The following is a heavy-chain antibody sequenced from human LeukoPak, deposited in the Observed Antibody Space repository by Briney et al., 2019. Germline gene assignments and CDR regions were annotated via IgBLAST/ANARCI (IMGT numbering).Heavy chain of an antibody. Sequence: GGSLRLSCAASGFTFSSYWMHWVRQAPGKGLVWVSRINSDGSSTSYADSVKGRFTISRDNAENTLYLQMNSLRAEDTAVYYCARVQGHPPNGLDIWGQGTMVTVSS. J-gene: IGHJ3*02. CDR2: INSDGSST. V-gene: IGHV3-74*01. CDR3: ARVQGHPPNGLDI. CDR1: GFTFSSYW. D-gene: IGHD2-8*01.